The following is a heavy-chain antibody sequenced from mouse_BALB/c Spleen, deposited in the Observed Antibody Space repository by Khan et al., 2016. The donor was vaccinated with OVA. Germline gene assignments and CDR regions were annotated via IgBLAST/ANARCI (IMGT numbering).Heavy chain of an antibody. CDR3: AREASSWDFSFPY. Sequence: EVQLQQSGPELVEPGASVKMSCKASGYTFTNYVIHWVKQKPGQGLEWIGYINPDNAGTRYNEKFKGKATLTSDISSTSAYLELLSLTSADSAVYYCAREASSWDFSFPYWGQGTLVTVSA. V-gene: IGHV1S136*01. CDR2: INPDNAGT. D-gene: IGHD4-1*01. J-gene: IGHJ3*01. CDR1: GYTFTNYV.